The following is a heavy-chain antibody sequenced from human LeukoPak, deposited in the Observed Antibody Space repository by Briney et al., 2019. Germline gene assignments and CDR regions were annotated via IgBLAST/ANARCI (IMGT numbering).Heavy chain of an antibody. CDR3: ARTAARRFDY. D-gene: IGHD6-6*01. J-gene: IGHJ4*02. V-gene: IGHV1-3*01. CDR2: INAGNGNT. CDR1: GYTFTSYA. Sequence: ASVKVSCKASGYTFTSYAMHWVRQAPGRRLEWMGWINAGNGNTKYSQKFQGRVTMTRDTSTSTVYMELSSLRSDDTAVYYCARTAARRFDYWGQGTLVTVSS.